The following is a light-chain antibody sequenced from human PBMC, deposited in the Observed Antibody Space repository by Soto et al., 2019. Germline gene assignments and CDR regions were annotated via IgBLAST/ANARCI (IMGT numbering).Light chain of an antibody. CDR2: DAS. CDR1: QSVSSY. Sequence: VMAQSPLSLPVTPGEAASISCRFSQSVSSYLAWYQQKPGQAPRLLIYDASNRATGIPARFSGSGSGTYFTLTISSLEPEDFAVYYCQQRSNWPPITFGQGTRLEIK. V-gene: IGKV3-11*01. CDR3: QQRSNWPPIT. J-gene: IGKJ5*01.